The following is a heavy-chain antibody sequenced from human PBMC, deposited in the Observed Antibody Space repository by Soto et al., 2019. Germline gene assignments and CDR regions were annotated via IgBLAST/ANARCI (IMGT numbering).Heavy chain of an antibody. Sequence: GGSLRLSCAASGFTFSSYGMYWVRQAPGKGLEWVAVIWYDGSNKYYADSVKGRFTISRDNSKNTLYLQMNSLRAEDTAVYYCARDSGLLWFGETPGSMDVWGQGTTVTVSS. V-gene: IGHV3-33*01. D-gene: IGHD3-10*01. CDR3: ARDSGLLWFGETPGSMDV. J-gene: IGHJ6*02. CDR2: IWYDGSNK. CDR1: GFTFSSYG.